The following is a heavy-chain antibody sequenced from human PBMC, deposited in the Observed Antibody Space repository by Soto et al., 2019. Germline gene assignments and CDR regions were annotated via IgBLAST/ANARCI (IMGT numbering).Heavy chain of an antibody. J-gene: IGHJ6*02. CDR3: ARAGKYYCRSGSPSYYGMDV. CDR2: ISGYNGNT. D-gene: IGHD3-10*01. Sequence: QVQLVQSGAEVKKPGASVKVSCKASGYTFTSYGVSWVRQAPGQGLEWMGWISGYNGNTNYAQKLQGRVTMNTDTSTSTVYMDLRSLRSDDTAVYYCARAGKYYCRSGSPSYYGMDVWGQGITVTVSS. V-gene: IGHV1-18*04. CDR1: GYTFTSYG.